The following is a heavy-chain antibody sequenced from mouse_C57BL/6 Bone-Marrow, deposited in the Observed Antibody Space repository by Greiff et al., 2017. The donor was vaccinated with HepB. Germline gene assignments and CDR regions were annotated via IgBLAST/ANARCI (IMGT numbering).Heavy chain of an antibody. Sequence: DVMLVESGPGMVKPSQSLSLTCTVTGYSITSGYDWHWIRHFPGNKLEWMGYISYSGSTNYNPSLKSRISITHDTSKNHFFLKLNSVTTEDTATYYCALLLRSKAWFAYWGQGTLVTVSA. V-gene: IGHV3-1*01. CDR2: ISYSGST. CDR3: ALLLRSKAWFAY. CDR1: GYSITSGYD. J-gene: IGHJ3*01. D-gene: IGHD1-1*01.